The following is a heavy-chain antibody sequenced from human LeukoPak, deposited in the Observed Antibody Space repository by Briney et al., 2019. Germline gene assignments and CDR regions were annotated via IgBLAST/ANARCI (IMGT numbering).Heavy chain of an antibody. Sequence: SGTLSLTCAVSGGPISSSNWWSWVRQPPGKGLEWIGEIYHSGSTNYNPSLKSRVTMSVDKSKKQYSLKLSSVTAADTAVYYCARDPGGYSGYGRGYYFDFWGQGTLVTVSS. D-gene: IGHD5-12*01. CDR2: IYHSGST. J-gene: IGHJ4*02. CDR1: GGPISSSNW. V-gene: IGHV4-4*02. CDR3: ARDPGGYSGYGRGYYFDF.